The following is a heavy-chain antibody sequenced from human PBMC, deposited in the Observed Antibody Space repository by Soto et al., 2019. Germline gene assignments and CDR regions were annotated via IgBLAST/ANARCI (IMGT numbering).Heavy chain of an antibody. Sequence: QVQLVQSGAEVKKPGASVKVSCKASGYTFTDFDLHWVRQAPGQGLEWMGWINPNSDDINYVQKFQGRVTMTRDTTTSTADMELSRLGSADAAMYYCARKLMAGDQVGLAYWGQGTLVTISS. CDR1: GYTFTDFD. D-gene: IGHD6-19*01. CDR3: ARKLMAGDQVGLAY. J-gene: IGHJ4*02. CDR2: INPNSDDI. V-gene: IGHV1-2*02.